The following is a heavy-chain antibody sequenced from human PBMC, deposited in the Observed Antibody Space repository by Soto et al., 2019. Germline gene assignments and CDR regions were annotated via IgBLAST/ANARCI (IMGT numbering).Heavy chain of an antibody. CDR3: ARQRGGPDIVLVPAAMDPGEYGMDV. D-gene: IGHD2-2*01. Sequence: PGESLKISCKGSGYSFTSYWIGWVRQMPGKGLEWMGIIYPGDSDTRYSPSFQGQVTISADKSISTAYLQWSSLKASDTAMYYCARQRGGPDIVLVPAAMDPGEYGMDVWGQGTTVTVSS. CDR1: GYSFTSYW. J-gene: IGHJ6*02. CDR2: IYPGDSDT. V-gene: IGHV5-51*01.